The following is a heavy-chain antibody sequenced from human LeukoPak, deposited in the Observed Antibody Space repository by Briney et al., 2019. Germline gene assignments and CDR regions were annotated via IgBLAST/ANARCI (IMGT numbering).Heavy chain of an antibody. CDR1: GGSISSGDYY. J-gene: IGHJ4*02. CDR2: IYYSGST. D-gene: IGHD3-3*01. CDR3: ARDRGFWSGYPYFDY. V-gene: IGHV4-30-4*01. Sequence: SETLSLTCTVSGGSISSGDYYWSWIRQPPGKGLEWIGYIYYSGSTYYNPSLKSRVTISVDTSKNQFPLKLSSVTAADTAVYYCARDRGFWSGYPYFDYWGQGTLVTVSS.